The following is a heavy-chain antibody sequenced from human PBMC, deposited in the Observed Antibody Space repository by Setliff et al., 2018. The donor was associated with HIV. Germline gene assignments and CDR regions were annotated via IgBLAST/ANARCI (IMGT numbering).Heavy chain of an antibody. J-gene: IGHJ3*02. CDR3: ARVSGWYSGDAFDI. V-gene: IGHV1-18*04. CDR1: GYSFTNHY. Sequence: GASVKVSCKPSGYSFTNHYMHWVRQAPGQGLEWMGWISAYNGNTNYAQKLQGRVTMTTDTSTSTAYMELRSLRSDDTAVYYCARVSGWYSGDAFDIWGQGTMVTVSS. D-gene: IGHD6-19*01. CDR2: ISAYNGNT.